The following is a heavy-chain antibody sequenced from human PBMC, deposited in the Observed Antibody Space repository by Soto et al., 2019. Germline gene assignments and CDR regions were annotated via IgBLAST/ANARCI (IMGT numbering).Heavy chain of an antibody. CDR1: GFTFSSYA. J-gene: IGHJ4*02. CDR3: AKVGYCTNGVCLSYFDY. D-gene: IGHD2-8*01. V-gene: IGHV3-23*01. Sequence: GGSLRLSCAASGFTFSSYAMSWVRQAPGKGLEWVSAISGSGGSTYYADSVKGRFTISRDNSKNTLYLQMNSLRAEDTAVYYCAKVGYCTNGVCLSYFDYWGQGTLVTVSS. CDR2: ISGSGGST.